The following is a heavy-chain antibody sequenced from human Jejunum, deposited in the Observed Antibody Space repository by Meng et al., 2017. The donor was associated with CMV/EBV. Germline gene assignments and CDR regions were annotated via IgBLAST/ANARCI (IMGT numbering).Heavy chain of an antibody. V-gene: IGHV1-69*04. Sequence: YVFTWVRQAPGQGLEWVERVIAILDMPTYAQRFQGRVTITADKSTGTAYMELSSLRSDDTAVYFCAREYYDSGAYPYAFYYFDYWGQGTVVTVSS. CDR2: VIAILDMP. CDR3: AREYYDSGAYPYAFYYFDY. D-gene: IGHD3-22*01. CDR1: YV. J-gene: IGHJ4*02.